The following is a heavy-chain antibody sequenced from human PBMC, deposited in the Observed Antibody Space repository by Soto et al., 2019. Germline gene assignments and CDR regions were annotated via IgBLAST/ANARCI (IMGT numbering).Heavy chain of an antibody. Sequence: ESGGGLIQPGGSLRLSCTASGFTVSSNYMSWVRQAPGKGLEWVSVIYTGGYTYYADSVKGRFTISRDNSKNTLSLQMNSLRAEDTAVYFCARGRIAVAGHYSFDLWGQGTLVTVSS. CDR3: ARGRIAVAGHYSFDL. V-gene: IGHV3-53*01. J-gene: IGHJ4*02. CDR1: GFTVSSNY. CDR2: IYTGGYT. D-gene: IGHD6-19*01.